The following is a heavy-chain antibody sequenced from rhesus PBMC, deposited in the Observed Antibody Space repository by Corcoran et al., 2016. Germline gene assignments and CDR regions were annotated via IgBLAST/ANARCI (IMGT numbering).Heavy chain of an antibody. CDR1: GFTFSDYY. Sequence: EVQLVESGGGLAKPGGSLRLSCAASGFTFSDYYMDRVRQAPSKGVEWVTRISNTGDGIWYADSVKGRFTISRENAKNTLYLQMNSLRSEETAVYYCARANYGLDSWGQGVVVTVSS. V-gene: IGHV3-178*01. J-gene: IGHJ6*01. CDR3: ARANYGLDS. CDR2: ISNTGDGI.